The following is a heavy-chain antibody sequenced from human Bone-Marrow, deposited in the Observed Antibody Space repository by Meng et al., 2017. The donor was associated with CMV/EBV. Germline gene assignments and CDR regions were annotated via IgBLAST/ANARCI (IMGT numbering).Heavy chain of an antibody. CDR3: ARDSVVPAAMGYFQH. J-gene: IGHJ1*01. V-gene: IGHV1-69*06. CDR2: IIPIFGTP. CDR1: GGTFSSYA. D-gene: IGHD2-2*01. Sequence: SVKVSCKASGGTFSSYAISWVRQAPGQGLEWMGGIIPIFGTPNYAQKFQGRVTITADKSTSTAYMELSSLRSEDTAVYYCARDSVVPAAMGYFQHWGQGTLVTVSS.